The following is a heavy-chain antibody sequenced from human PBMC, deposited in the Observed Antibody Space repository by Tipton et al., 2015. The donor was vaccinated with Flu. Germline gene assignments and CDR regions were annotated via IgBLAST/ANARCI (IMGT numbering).Heavy chain of an antibody. Sequence: GLVKPSETLSLTCSVSGDSISGFYWNWIRQPAGKGLEWIGHISTTGSIAYNPSLKSRVTMSLDTSKNHLSLKLNSVTAADTAMYYCARHPSRVVTTGTGFDHWGQGALVTVSS. V-gene: IGHV4-4*07. CDR2: ISTTGSI. J-gene: IGHJ4*02. CDR1: GDSISGFY. D-gene: IGHD1-1*01. CDR3: ARHPSRVVTTGTGFDH.